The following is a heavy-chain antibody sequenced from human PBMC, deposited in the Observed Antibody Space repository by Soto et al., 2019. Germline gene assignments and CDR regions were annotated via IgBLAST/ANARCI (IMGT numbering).Heavy chain of an antibody. J-gene: IGHJ4*02. D-gene: IGHD4-17*01. Sequence: EVQLVESGGGLVQPGGSLRLSCAASGLTFSSYWMHWVRQAPGKGLVWVSRINSAGSSTSYADSVKGRFTISRDNAKNTLYLQTNSLRAEDTAVYYCALSHTVTTDYWGQGTLVTVSS. CDR3: ALSHTVTTDY. V-gene: IGHV3-74*01. CDR2: INSAGSST. CDR1: GLTFSSYW.